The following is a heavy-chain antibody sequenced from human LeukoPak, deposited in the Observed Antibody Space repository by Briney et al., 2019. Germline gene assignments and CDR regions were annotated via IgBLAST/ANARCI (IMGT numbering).Heavy chain of an antibody. J-gene: IGHJ3*02. CDR1: GYTFTSYY. D-gene: IGHD2-2*01. V-gene: IGHV1-46*01. Sequence: ASVKVSCKASGYTFTSYYMHWVRQAPGQGLEWMGKINPSGGSTNYAQKFQGRVTMTRDTSTSTVYMELSRLRSEDTAVYYCARVVGGIVPGGRDAFDIWGQGTMVTVSS. CDR3: ARVVGGIVPGGRDAFDI. CDR2: INPSGGST.